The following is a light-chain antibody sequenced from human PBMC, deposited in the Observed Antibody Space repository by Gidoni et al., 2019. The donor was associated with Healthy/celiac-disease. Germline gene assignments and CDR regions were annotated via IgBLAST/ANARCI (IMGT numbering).Light chain of an antibody. CDR3: QHYGSSPRT. CDR2: GAY. J-gene: IGKJ2*02. CDR1: QSVSSSY. Sequence: EIVLTQSTGTLSLSPGERATLSCRASQSVSSSYLAWYQQKRGPDPTLLIYGAYSRATGIPDRFSGSGSGTDFTLTISRLEPEDVAVYYCQHYGSSPRTFGQGTKLEIK. V-gene: IGKV3-20*01.